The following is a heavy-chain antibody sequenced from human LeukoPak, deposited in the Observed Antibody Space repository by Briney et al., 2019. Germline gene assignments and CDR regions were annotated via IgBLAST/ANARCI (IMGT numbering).Heavy chain of an antibody. D-gene: IGHD6-13*01. J-gene: IGHJ4*02. Sequence: SETLSLTCAVYGGSFSGYYWSWIRQPPGKGLEWIGEINHSGSTNYNPSLKSRVTISVDTSKNQFSLKLSSVTAAYTAVYYCARLQQPDYWGQGTLVTVSS. CDR2: INHSGST. CDR3: ARLQQPDY. CDR1: GGSFSGYY. V-gene: IGHV4-34*01.